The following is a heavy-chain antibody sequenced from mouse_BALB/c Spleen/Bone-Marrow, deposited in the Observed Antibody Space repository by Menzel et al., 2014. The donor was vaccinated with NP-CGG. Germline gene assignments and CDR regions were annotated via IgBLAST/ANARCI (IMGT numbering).Heavy chain of an antibody. CDR2: INTNGGDT. J-gene: IGHJ3*01. CDR1: GFTFSNYG. V-gene: IGHV5-6-3*01. CDR3: ARGVDYASWFAY. Sequence: VQLKESGGGLVQPGGSLKLSCAASGFTFSNYGMSWVRQTPDKRLEFVATINTNGGDTYYPDSVKGRFTISRDNVKNTLYLQMSSLKSEDTAMYYCARGVDYASWFAYWGQGTLVAVSA. D-gene: IGHD2-4*01.